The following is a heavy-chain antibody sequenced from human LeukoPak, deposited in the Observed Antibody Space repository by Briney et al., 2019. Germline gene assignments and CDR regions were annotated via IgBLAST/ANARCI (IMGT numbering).Heavy chain of an antibody. D-gene: IGHD6-19*01. CDR3: AREGSSGGGDY. V-gene: IGHV3-30*04. CDR2: ISYDGSNK. CDR1: GFTFSSYA. J-gene: IGHJ4*02. Sequence: GGSLRLSCAASGFTFSSYAMHWVRQAPGKGLGWVAVISYDGSNKYYADSVKGRFTISRDNSKNTMYLQMNSLRAEETAVYYCAREGSSGGGDYWGQGTLVTVSS.